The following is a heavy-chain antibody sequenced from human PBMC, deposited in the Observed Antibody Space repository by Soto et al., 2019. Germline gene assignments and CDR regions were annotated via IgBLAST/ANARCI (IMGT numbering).Heavy chain of an antibody. CDR2: ISGSGGST. CDR3: AKDPSSDFWCGYPPYYYYYYMDV. Sequence: GGSLRLSCAASGFTFSSYAMSWVRQAPGKGLEWVSAISGSGGSTYYADSVKGRFTISRDNSKNTLYLQMNSLRAEDTAVYYCAKDPSSDFWCGYPPYYYYYYMDVWGKGTTVTVSS. J-gene: IGHJ6*03. V-gene: IGHV3-23*01. D-gene: IGHD3-3*01. CDR1: GFTFSSYA.